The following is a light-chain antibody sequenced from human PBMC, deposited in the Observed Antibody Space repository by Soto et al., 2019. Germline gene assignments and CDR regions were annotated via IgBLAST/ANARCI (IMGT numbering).Light chain of an antibody. V-gene: IGLV1-44*01. CDR1: SSNIGRNT. CDR2: NNN. CDR3: AAWDASLNGRV. Sequence: QPVLTQPPSASGTPGQRVTISCSGSSSNIGRNTVNWYQQFPGTAPNLLIYNNNERPSGVPDRFSGSKSGTSASLATSGLRSEDEADYYCAAWDASLNGRVFGGGTKLTVL. J-gene: IGLJ3*02.